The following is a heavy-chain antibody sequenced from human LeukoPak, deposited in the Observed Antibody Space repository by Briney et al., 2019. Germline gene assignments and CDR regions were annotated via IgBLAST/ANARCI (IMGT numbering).Heavy chain of an antibody. CDR2: ISDGGSST. J-gene: IGHJ4*02. V-gene: IGHV3-23*01. CDR3: ARRVVADFDY. Sequence: GGSLRLSCAASGFTFSSYDMSWVRQAPGKGLEWVSAISDGGSSTYYADAVKGRFTISRDNSKNTLHLQMNTLRAEDAAVYYCARRVVADFDYWGQGTLVTVSS. CDR1: GFTFSSYD. D-gene: IGHD2-15*01.